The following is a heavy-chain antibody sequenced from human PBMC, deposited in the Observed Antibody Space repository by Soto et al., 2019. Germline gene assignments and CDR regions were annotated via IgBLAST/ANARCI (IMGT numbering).Heavy chain of an antibody. D-gene: IGHD6-6*01. CDR2: TSAYNGNT. Sequence: ASVKVSCKASGYSFSSYGVSWVRQAPGQGLEWMGWTSAYNGNTNYAQKLQGRVTMTTDTSTNTAYMELRSLRSDDTAVYYCARDLIAVRPGWFDPWGQGTLVTVSS. V-gene: IGHV1-18*01. CDR1: GYSFSSYG. CDR3: ARDLIAVRPGWFDP. J-gene: IGHJ5*02.